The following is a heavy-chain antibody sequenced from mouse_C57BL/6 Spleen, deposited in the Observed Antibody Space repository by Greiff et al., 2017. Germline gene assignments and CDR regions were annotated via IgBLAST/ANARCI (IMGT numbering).Heavy chain of an antibody. CDR3: ARNPITTVVRYYFDY. D-gene: IGHD1-1*01. Sequence: VQLQQSGPELVKPGDSVKISCKASGYSFTGYFMNWVMQSHGKSLEWIGRINPYNGDTFYNQKFKGKATLTVDKSSSTAHMELRSLTSEDSAFYYCARNPITTVVRYYFDYWGQGTTLTVSS. V-gene: IGHV1-20*01. CDR2: INPYNGDT. J-gene: IGHJ2*01. CDR1: GYSFTGYF.